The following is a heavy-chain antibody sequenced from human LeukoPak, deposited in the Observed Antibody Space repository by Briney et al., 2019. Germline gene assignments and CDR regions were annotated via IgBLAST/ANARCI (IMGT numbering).Heavy chain of an antibody. J-gene: IGHJ2*01. CDR2: IGTAGDT. CDR1: GFTFSSYD. CDR3: ARVQGLDFRWYFDL. V-gene: IGHV3-13*01. Sequence: GGSLRLSCAASGFTFSSYDMHWVRQATGKGLEWVSAIGTAGDTYYPGSVKGRFTISRENAKNSLYLQMNSLRAGDTAVYYCARVQGLDFRWYFDLWGRGTLVTVPS.